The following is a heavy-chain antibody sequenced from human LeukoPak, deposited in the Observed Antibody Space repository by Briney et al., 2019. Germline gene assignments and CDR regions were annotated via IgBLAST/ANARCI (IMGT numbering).Heavy chain of an antibody. D-gene: IGHD2-15*01. V-gene: IGHV4-34*01. CDR3: ARRYRRGYCSGGSCSTPYSDY. CDR2: INHSGST. CDR1: GGSFSGYY. Sequence: SETLSLTCAVYGGSFSGYYWSWIRQPPGKGLEWIGEINHSGSTNYNPSLKSRVTISVDTSKNQFSLKLSSVTAADTAVYYCARRYRRGYCSGGSCSTPYSDYWGQGTLVTVSS. J-gene: IGHJ4*02.